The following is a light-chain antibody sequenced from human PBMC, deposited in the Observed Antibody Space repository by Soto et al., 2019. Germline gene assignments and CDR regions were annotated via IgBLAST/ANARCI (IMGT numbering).Light chain of an antibody. CDR1: QSISSSY. CDR2: GAS. J-gene: IGKJ4*01. V-gene: IGKV3-20*01. CDR3: QQFGSSPLT. Sequence: EIVLTQSPGTLSLSPGEIATLSCRASQSISSSYLAWYQQKPGQAPRLLIYGASSRATGIPDRFAGSGSGTEFTLTISRLEPEDFAVYFCQQFGSSPLTCGGGTKVEIK.